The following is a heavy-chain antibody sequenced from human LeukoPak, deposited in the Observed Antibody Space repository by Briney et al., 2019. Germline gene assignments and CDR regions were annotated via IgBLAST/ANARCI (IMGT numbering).Heavy chain of an antibody. CDR1: GFTFSSYA. CDR2: ISGSGGST. D-gene: IGHD1-26*01. CDR3: AKANSGSYRTRFDY. J-gene: IGHJ4*02. Sequence: PGGSLRLSCAASGFTFSSYAMSWVRQAPGKGLEWVSAISGSGGSTYYADSVKGRFTISRDNSKNTLYLQINSLRAEDTAVYYCAKANSGSYRTRFDYWGQGTLVTVSS. V-gene: IGHV3-23*01.